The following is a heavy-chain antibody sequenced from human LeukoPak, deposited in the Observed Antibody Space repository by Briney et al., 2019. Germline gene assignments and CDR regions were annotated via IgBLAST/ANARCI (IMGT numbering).Heavy chain of an antibody. CDR3: ASFNSRGYFDY. D-gene: IGHD3-22*01. CDR2: IYHSGST. J-gene: IGHJ4*02. Sequence: SETLSLTCAVSGGSISSGGYSWSWIRQPPGKGLEWIGYIYHSGSTYYNPSLKSRVTISVDRSKNQFSLKLSSVTAADTAVYYCASFNSRGYFDYWGQGTLVTVSS. CDR1: GGSISSGGYS. V-gene: IGHV4-30-2*01.